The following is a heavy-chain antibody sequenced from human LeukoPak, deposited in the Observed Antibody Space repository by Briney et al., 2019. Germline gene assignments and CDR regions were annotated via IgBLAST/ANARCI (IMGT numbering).Heavy chain of an antibody. CDR3: ARVAAAPPLPKYYFDY. Sequence: SETLSLTCTVSGGSISSSSYYWGWIRQPPGKGLEWIGSIYYSGSTYYNPSLKSRVTISVDTSKNQLSLKLSSVTAADTAVYYCARVAAAPPLPKYYFDYWGQGTLVTVSS. CDR2: IYYSGST. CDR1: GGSISSSSYY. J-gene: IGHJ4*02. D-gene: IGHD6-13*01. V-gene: IGHV4-39*07.